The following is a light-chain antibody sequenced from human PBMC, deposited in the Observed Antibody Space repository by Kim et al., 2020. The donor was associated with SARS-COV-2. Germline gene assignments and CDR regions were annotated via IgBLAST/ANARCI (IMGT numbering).Light chain of an antibody. Sequence: EIVLTQSPATLSLSPGERATLSCRASQSVSSYLAWYQQKPGQAPRLLIYDASNRATDIPARFSGSGSGTDFTLTISSLEPEDFAVYYCQQRSNGLTFGGGTKLEI. CDR3: QQRSNGLT. V-gene: IGKV3-11*01. CDR1: QSVSSY. CDR2: DAS. J-gene: IGKJ4*01.